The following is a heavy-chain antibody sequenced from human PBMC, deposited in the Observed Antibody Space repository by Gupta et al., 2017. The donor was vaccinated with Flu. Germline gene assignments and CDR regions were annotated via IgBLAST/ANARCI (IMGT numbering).Heavy chain of an antibody. V-gene: IGHV3-66*02. CDR2: LYTGGNT. CDR3: ARGPNFDV. Sequence: EVQLVESGGGLVQPGGSLRLSCAISGFTVSGNYMSWVRQAPGRGLECVSVLYTGGNTLYADSVKGRFTISRDNSKNTLSLQMNSLGPEDTAVYYCARGPNFDVWGQGTMVTVSS. CDR1: GFTVSGNY. J-gene: IGHJ3*01.